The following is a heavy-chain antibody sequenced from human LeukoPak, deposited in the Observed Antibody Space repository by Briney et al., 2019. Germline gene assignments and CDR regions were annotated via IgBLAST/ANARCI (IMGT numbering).Heavy chain of an antibody. CDR2: IKQDGSEK. CDR3: AGGDASDI. J-gene: IGHJ3*02. Sequence: GGSLRLSCAASGFIFSSYWMSWVRQAPGKGLEWVANIKQDGSEKYYVDSVKGRFTISRDNAQNSVYLQMNSLRAEDTAVYYCAGGDASDIWGQGTMVTVSS. V-gene: IGHV3-7*04. CDR1: GFIFSSYW.